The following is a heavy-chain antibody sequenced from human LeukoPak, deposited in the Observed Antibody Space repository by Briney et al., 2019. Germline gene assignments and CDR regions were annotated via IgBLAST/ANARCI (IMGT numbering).Heavy chain of an antibody. V-gene: IGHV1-18*01. Sequence: GASVKVSCKTSGYTFTNCGISWVRQAPGQGLEWMGWISGYNGNTNYVQKFRGRVAMTIDTSTSTVYMDLRSLRSDDTAVYYCARDIATVQHQDWGQGTLVTVSS. CDR1: GYTFTNCG. CDR2: ISGYNGNT. J-gene: IGHJ4*02. CDR3: ARDIATVQHQD. D-gene: IGHD1-1*01.